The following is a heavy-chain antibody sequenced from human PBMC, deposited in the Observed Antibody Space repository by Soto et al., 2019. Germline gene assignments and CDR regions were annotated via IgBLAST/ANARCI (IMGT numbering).Heavy chain of an antibody. D-gene: IGHD6-13*01. J-gene: IGHJ6*04. CDR3: AIRVGYSSSGRQQNYYYYYGMDV. Sequence: ASVKVSCKASGYTFTSYYMHWVRQAPGQGLEWMGIINPSGGSTSYAQKFQGRVTMTRDTSTSTVYMELSSLRSEDTAVYYCAIRVGYSSSGRQQNYYYYYGMDVWGKGTAVTVSS. CDR2: INPSGGST. V-gene: IGHV1-46*01. CDR1: GYTFTSYY.